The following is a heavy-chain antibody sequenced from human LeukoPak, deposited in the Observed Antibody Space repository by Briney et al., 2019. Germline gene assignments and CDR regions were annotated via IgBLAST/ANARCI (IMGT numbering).Heavy chain of an antibody. D-gene: IGHD4-11*01. V-gene: IGHV4-39*01. CDR3: ARHHRTVTYPFDP. Sequence: PSETLSLTCTVSGGSISSSSYYWGWIRQPPGKGLEWIGSIYYSGSTYYNPSLKSRVTISVDTSKNQFSLKLSSVTAADTAVYYCARHHRTVTYPFDPWGQGTLVTVSS. CDR2: IYYSGST. CDR1: GGSISSSSYY. J-gene: IGHJ5*02.